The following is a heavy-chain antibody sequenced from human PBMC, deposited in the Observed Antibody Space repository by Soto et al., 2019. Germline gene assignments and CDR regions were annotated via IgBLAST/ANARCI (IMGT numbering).Heavy chain of an antibody. CDR2: ITPMFATP. CDR3: AQTLGSAVAGPGRFDL. D-gene: IGHD6-19*01. J-gene: IGHJ2*01. V-gene: IGHV1-69*12. Sequence: QVQLVQSGAEVKKPGSSVKVSCKASGGTFSRYAISWVRQTPGQGLEWMGGITPMFATPNYAQKFQGRVTITADESTSTLHMELRRLRSEDTAVYYCAQTLGSAVAGPGRFDLWGRGTLVIVSS. CDR1: GGTFSRYA.